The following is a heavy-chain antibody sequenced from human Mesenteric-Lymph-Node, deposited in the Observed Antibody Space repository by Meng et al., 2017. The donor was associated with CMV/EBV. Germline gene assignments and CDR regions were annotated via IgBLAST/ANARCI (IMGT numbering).Heavy chain of an antibody. V-gene: IGHV3-21*01. CDR2: ISSSSNYI. J-gene: IGHJ6*02. CDR1: GFSFNTYS. Sequence: GGSLRLSCAASGFSFNTYSMHWVRQAPGKGLEWVSLISSSSNYIYYGDSLKGRFTISRDNAKNSLYLQMNSLRAEDTAVYYCARGGSNYVGYYYCMDVWGQGPTVTVSS. D-gene: IGHD1-26*01. CDR3: ARGGSNYVGYYYCMDV.